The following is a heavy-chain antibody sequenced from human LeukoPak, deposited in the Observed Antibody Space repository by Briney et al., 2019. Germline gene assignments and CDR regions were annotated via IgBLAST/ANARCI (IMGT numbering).Heavy chain of an antibody. J-gene: IGHJ3*02. CDR3: ARDHPPYDILTGYPLGAFDI. CDR1: GFTFSSYA. V-gene: IGHV3-30-3*01. Sequence: GGSLRLSCAASGFTFSSYAMHWVRQAPGKGLEWVAVISYDGSNKYYADSVKGRFTISRDNSKNTLYLQMNSLRAEDTAVYYCARDHPPYDILTGYPLGAFDIWGQGTMVTVSS. CDR2: ISYDGSNK. D-gene: IGHD3-9*01.